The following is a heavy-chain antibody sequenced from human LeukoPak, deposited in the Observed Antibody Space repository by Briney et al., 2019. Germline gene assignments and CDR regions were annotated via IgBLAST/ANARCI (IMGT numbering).Heavy chain of an antibody. V-gene: IGHV5-51*01. CDR3: ARHGSGRYHGGHFHY. J-gene: IGHJ4*02. Sequence: GESLKISCKGSGYSFTSYWIDWVRQVPGKGLEWVGIIYPGDSDTRYRPSFQGQVTISADNSISTAYLPWSSPKASDTARYYCARHGSGRYHGGHFHYGGQGTLVTVSS. CDR2: IYPGDSDT. CDR1: GYSFTSYW. D-gene: IGHD1-26*01.